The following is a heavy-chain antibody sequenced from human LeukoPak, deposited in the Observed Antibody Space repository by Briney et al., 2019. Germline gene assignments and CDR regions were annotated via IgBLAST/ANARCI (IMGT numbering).Heavy chain of an antibody. CDR2: ISRGGNTM. CDR3: ARELRDGYNRFDY. Sequence: RGSLRLSCAASGFTFSDYYMSWIRQAPGKGLEWVSLISRGGNTMYYADSVKGRFTISRDNAKNSLNLQMNSLRVEDTAVYFCARELRDGYNRFDYWGQGVLVTVSS. V-gene: IGHV3-11*01. CDR1: GFTFSDYY. J-gene: IGHJ4*02. D-gene: IGHD5-24*01.